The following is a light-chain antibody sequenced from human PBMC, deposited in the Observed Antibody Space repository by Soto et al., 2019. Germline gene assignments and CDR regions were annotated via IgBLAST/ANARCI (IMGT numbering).Light chain of an antibody. CDR3: QQYGSSPRT. CDR2: GAS. Sequence: EIVLTQSPGTLSLTPGERAILSCRASQSVSSSYLAWYRQKPGQAPSLLIYGASSRATGIPDRFSGSGSGTDFTLTISRLEPEDFAVYYCQQYGSSPRTFGQRTKVDI. CDR1: QSVSSSY. V-gene: IGKV3-20*01. J-gene: IGKJ1*01.